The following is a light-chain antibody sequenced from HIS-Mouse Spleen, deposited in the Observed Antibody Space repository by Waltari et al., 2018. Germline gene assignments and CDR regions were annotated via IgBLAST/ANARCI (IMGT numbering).Light chain of an antibody. CDR3: CSYAGSSTWV. CDR1: SSDVGSYNL. Sequence: QSALTQPASVSGSPGQSITLSCTRTSSDVGSYNLFSWYQQHPGKAPKLMIYEGSKRPSGVSNRFSGSKSGNTASLTISGLQAEDEADYYCCSYAGSSTWVFGGGTKLTVL. CDR2: EGS. J-gene: IGLJ3*02. V-gene: IGLV2-23*01.